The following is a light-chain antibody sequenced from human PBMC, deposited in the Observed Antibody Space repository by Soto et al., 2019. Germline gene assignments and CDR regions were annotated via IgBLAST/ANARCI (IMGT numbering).Light chain of an antibody. J-gene: IGKJ1*01. CDR1: QSVSIW. CDR3: QQSNTSPWK. V-gene: IGKV1-5*03. CDR2: KSS. Sequence: DIQMTQSPSTLSASEGDRVTISCRASQSVSIWLAWYQQKPGRAPKLLIYKSSILESGVPSRFSGSGSGTEFTLTISSLQPDDFATYYCQQSNTSPWKFGQGTKVDIK.